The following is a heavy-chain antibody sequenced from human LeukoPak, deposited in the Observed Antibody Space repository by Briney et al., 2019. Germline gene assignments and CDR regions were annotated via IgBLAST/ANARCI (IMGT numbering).Heavy chain of an antibody. J-gene: IGHJ3*02. D-gene: IGHD1-14*01. CDR3: AKTNQMAETAFDI. Sequence: PSETLSLTCTLSGGAISDDYWSWIRQPPGKGPEWIGYIFYSGTTNYNPSLKSRVTISVDTSKKRFSLKLSSVTAAHTAVYHCAKTNQMAETAFDIWGQGTMVTVSS. CDR1: GGAISDDY. V-gene: IGHV4-59*01. CDR2: IFYSGTT.